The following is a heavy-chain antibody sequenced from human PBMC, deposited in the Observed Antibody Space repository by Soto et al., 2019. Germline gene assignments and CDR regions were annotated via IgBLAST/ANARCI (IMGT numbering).Heavy chain of an antibody. D-gene: IGHD6-13*01. J-gene: IGHJ4*02. CDR1: GFTFSSYG. Sequence: EVQLLESGGGLVQPGGSLRLSCAASGFTFSSYGINWVRQAPGKGLEWVSGISGSCDSTHYADSVKGRFTISRDNSKNTLYMQMNSLRAEETAVYYCAKQAPYSNSWYEIDHWGQGTLVSVSS. CDR3: AKQAPYSNSWYEIDH. CDR2: ISGSCDST. V-gene: IGHV3-23*01.